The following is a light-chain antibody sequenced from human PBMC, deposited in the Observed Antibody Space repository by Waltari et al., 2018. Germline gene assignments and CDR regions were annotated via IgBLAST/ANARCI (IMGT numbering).Light chain of an antibody. CDR2: GAS. Sequence: EIVMTQFPTTLSVSPGERATLSCRASQSVGSNLAWYQQKPGQAPRLLIYGASIRTTGIPARFRGRGSGTEFTLTISSLQSADFAVYFCYQYNNWPRTFGQGTKVEIK. J-gene: IGKJ1*01. CDR1: QSVGSN. V-gene: IGKV3-15*01. CDR3: YQYNNWPRT.